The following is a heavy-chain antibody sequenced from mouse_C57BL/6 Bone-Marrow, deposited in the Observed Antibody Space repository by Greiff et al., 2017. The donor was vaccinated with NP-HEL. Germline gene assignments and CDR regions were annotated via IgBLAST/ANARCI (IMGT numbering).Heavy chain of an antibody. CDR3: ALTGNPFYYAMDY. V-gene: IGHV2-5*01. J-gene: IGHJ4*01. CDR2: IWRGGST. Sequence: QVQLKESGPGLVQPSQSLSITCTVSGFSLTSYGVHWVRQSPGKGLEWLGVIWRGGSTDYNAAFMSRLSITKDNSKSQVFFKMNSLQADDTAIYYCALTGNPFYYAMDYWGQGTSVTVSS. D-gene: IGHD4-1*01. CDR1: GFSLTSYG.